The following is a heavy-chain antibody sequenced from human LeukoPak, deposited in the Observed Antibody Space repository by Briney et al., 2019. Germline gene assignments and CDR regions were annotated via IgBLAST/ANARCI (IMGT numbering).Heavy chain of an antibody. CDR2: MYYSGST. V-gene: IGHV4-59*01. CDR3: AREVMVRGVSAFDI. Sequence: SETLSLTCTVSGGSISSFYWSWIRQPPGKGLERIGYMYYSGSTNYNPSLKSRVTISVDTSKNQLSLKLNSVTAADTAVYYCAREVMVRGVSAFDIWGQGAMVTVSS. CDR1: GGSISSFY. D-gene: IGHD3-10*01. J-gene: IGHJ3*02.